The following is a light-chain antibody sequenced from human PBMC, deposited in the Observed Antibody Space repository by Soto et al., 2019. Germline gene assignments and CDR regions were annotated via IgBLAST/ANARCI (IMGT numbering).Light chain of an antibody. CDR3: KQYHSRLPT. J-gene: IGKJ1*01. V-gene: IGKV4-1*01. CDR1: QSVLHTSSNRNY. Sequence: DIVMTQSPDSLAVSLGERATINCKSSQSVLHTSSNRNYLAWYQQRPGQPPKLLIYWASTRESGVPDRFSGSGSGTDFTLNISSMRAEDVAVYYCKQYHSRLPTCGQGTKVDIK. CDR2: WAS.